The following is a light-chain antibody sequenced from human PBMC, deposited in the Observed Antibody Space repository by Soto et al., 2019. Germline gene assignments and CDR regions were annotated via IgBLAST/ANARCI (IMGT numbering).Light chain of an antibody. CDR2: LNSDGSH. CDR1: SGHSNYA. V-gene: IGLV4-69*01. CDR3: QTWGTGPWV. Sequence: QLVLTQSPSASASLGASVKLTCTLSSGHSNYAIAWHQQQPEKGPRCLMKLNSDGSHSKGDGIPDRFSGSSSGAERYLPISSLQSEDEADYYWQTWGTGPWVFGGGTQLTVL. J-gene: IGLJ3*02.